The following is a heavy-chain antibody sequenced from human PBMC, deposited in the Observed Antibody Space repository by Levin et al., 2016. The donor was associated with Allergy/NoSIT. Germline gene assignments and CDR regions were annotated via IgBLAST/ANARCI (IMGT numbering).Heavy chain of an antibody. CDR1: DYPFTKFG. Sequence: ASVKVSCKASDYPFTKFGISWVRQAPGHGLEWMGWINTFNGDTRYAQRLQGRVTMTTDTFTTTAYMELENLRSDDTAVYYCARSEALGSSLAAFEYWGQGTLVTVSS. J-gene: IGHJ4*02. V-gene: IGHV1-18*04. D-gene: IGHD3-10*01. CDR3: ARSEALGSSLAAFEY. CDR2: INTFNGDT.